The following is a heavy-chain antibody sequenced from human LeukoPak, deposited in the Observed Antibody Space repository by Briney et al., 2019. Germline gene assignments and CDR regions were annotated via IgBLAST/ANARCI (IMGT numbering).Heavy chain of an antibody. CDR2: IWYDGSNK. CDR1: GFTFSSYG. Sequence: GGSLRLSCAASGFTFSSYGMHWVRQAPGKGLEWVAVIWYDGSNKYYADSVKGRFTISRDNSKNTLYLQMNSLRAEDTAVYYCARGANTAMVIAHYGMDVWGQGTTVTVSS. CDR3: ARGANTAMVIAHYGMDV. J-gene: IGHJ6*02. V-gene: IGHV3-33*01. D-gene: IGHD5-18*01.